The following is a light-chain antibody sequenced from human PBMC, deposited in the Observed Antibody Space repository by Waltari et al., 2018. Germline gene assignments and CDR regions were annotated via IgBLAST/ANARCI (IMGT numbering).Light chain of an antibody. CDR3: QQYGRSEWT. CDR1: ESLGSCY. V-gene: IGKV3-20*01. Sequence: ILLTQSPATLSLSPGEGATLSSRASESLGSCYLGWYQHKPGQAPRLLIYGGSVRATGIPDRFTGSGSGADFILTISRLEPEDSAVYYFQQYGRSEWTFGQGTKVEI. J-gene: IGKJ1*01. CDR2: GGS.